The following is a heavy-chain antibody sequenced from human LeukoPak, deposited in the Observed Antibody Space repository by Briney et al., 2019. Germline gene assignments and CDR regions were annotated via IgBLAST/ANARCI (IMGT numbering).Heavy chain of an antibody. V-gene: IGHV3-53*01. CDR1: GFTVSSNY. Sequence: RGSLRLSCAAPGFTVSSNYMSWVRQAPGKGLEWVSVIYSGGSTYYAGSVKGRFTISRDNSKNTLYLQMNSLRAEDTAVYYCARDKSSGDAFDIWGQGTMVTVSS. CDR3: ARDKSSGDAFDI. J-gene: IGHJ3*02. D-gene: IGHD3-10*01. CDR2: IYSGGST.